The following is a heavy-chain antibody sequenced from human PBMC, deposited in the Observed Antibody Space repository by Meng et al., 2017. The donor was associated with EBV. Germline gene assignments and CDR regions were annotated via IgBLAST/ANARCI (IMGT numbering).Heavy chain of an antibody. CDR3: ASESGRGYTPDY. D-gene: IGHD3-10*01. CDR2: FLSRSGAP. CDR1: GGPFRYYA. V-gene: IGHV1-69*01. Sequence: QVQLVPPGAEVTRPGWSPKVSCTTSGGPFRYYAISWVRQAPGQGLEWLGGFLSRSGAPNYAQKFHGRVKITADESTSTHYMDLSSLRSEDTAIYYCASESGRGYTPDYWGQGTLVTVSS. J-gene: IGHJ4*02.